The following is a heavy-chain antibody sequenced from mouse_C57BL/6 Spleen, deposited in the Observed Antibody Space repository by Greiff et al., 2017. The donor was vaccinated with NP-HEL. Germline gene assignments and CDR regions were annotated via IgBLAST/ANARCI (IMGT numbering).Heavy chain of an antibody. CDR1: GYTFTSYW. Sequence: QVQLQQPGTELVKPGASGYTFTSYWMHWVKQRPGQGLEWIGNINPSNGGTNYNEKFKSKATLTVDKSSSTAYMQLSSLTSEDSAVYYCARSGGSTMNYWGQGTTLTVSS. CDR2: INPSNGGT. V-gene: IGHV1-53*01. D-gene: IGHD2-4*01. CDR3: ARSGGSTMNY. J-gene: IGHJ2*01.